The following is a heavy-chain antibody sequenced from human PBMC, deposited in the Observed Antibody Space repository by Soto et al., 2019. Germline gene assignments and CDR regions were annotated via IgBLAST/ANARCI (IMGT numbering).Heavy chain of an antibody. CDR1: GGTFSSYA. D-gene: IGHD3-3*01. Sequence: SVKVSCKASGGTFSSYAISWVRQAPGQGLEWMGGIIPIFGTANYAQKFQGRVTITADESTSTAYMELSSLRSEDTAVYYCARGGVDYDFWSGPNYFDYWGQGTLVAVSS. V-gene: IGHV1-69*13. CDR2: IIPIFGTA. J-gene: IGHJ4*02. CDR3: ARGGVDYDFWSGPNYFDY.